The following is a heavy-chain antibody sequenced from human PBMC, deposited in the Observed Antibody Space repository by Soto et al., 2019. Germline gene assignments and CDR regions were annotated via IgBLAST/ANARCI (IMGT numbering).Heavy chain of an antibody. Sequence: QVQLVQSGPEVKKLGTSVKVSCQASGYTFISYGINWVRQAPGQGLEWMGWVNIYNDKTNYAQKFQGRVTMTTDTSTSTAYLELKSLRSDDTAVYYCARERGGYSYGDCSGQGTLVTVSS. CDR2: VNIYNDKT. J-gene: IGHJ4*02. D-gene: IGHD5-18*01. V-gene: IGHV1-18*01. CDR3: ARERGGYSYGDC. CDR1: GYTFISYG.